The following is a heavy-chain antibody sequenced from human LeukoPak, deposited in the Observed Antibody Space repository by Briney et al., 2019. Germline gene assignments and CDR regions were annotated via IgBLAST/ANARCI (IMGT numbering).Heavy chain of an antibody. V-gene: IGHV5-51*01. CDR3: ARGPDGAYYFDS. D-gene: IGHD1-14*01. CDR1: RDSLTNYW. J-gene: IGHJ4*02. CDR2: IYPYDSDT. Sequence: GESLKISCKGSRDSLTNYWIGWVRQMPGKGLEWMGLIYPYDSDTRYSPSFQGQVTISVDKSISTAYLQWTSLKASDTALYFCARGPDGAYYFDSWGQGTLVSVSS.